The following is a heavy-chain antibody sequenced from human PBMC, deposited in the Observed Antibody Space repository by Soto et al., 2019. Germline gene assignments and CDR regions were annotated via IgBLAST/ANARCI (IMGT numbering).Heavy chain of an antibody. CDR1: GGSISSSSYY. J-gene: IGHJ5*02. V-gene: IGHV4-39*01. CDR3: ASGPGRAVAVGGPVWFDP. Sequence: SETLSLTCTVSGGSISSSSYYWGWIRQPPXKGLEWIGSIYYSGSTYYNPSLKSRVTISVDTSKNQFSLKLSSVTAADTAVYYCASGPGRAVAVGGPVWFDPWGQGPLVTVCS. CDR2: IYYSGST. D-gene: IGHD6-19*01.